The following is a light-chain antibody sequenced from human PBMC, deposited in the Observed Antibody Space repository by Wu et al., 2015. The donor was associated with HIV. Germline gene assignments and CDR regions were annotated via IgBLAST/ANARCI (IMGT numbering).Light chain of an antibody. J-gene: IGKJ2*01. Sequence: IQLTQSPSSLSASVGDRVTITCRASRGISRYLAWYQQKLGKAPKLLIDTASTLQGGVPSRFSGSGSGTDFTLTISSLQPEDFATYYCQQVNSFPYTFGQGTKLEIK. CDR1: RGISRY. V-gene: IGKV1-9*01. CDR3: QQVNSFPYT. CDR2: TAS.